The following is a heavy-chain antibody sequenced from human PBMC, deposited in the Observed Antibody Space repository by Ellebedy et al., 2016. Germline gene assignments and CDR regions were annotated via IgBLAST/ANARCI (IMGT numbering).Heavy chain of an antibody. CDR1: GFTFSSYG. V-gene: IGHV3-30*18. CDR3: AKGSSSSQQRGYFDS. Sequence: GGSLRLXXAASGFTFSSYGMHWVRQAPDKGLEWVAVISYDGSNKYSADSVKGRFTFSRDNSKNTLYLQMNSLRTEDTAVYFCAKGSSSSQQRGYFDSWGQGTLVTVSS. D-gene: IGHD6-13*01. CDR2: ISYDGSNK. J-gene: IGHJ4*02.